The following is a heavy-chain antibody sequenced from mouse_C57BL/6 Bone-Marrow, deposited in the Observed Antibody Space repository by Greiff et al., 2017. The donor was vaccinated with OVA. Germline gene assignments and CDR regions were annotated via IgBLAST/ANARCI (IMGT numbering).Heavy chain of an antibody. J-gene: IGHJ3*01. D-gene: IGHD1-1*01. Sequence: QVQLQQPGAELVRPGSSVKLSCKASGYTFTSYWMDWVKQRPGQGLEWIGNIYPSDSETHYNQKFKDKATLTVDKSSITAYMQLSSLTSEDSAVYYCARSGYYGSWAYWGQGTLVTVSA. CDR2: IYPSDSET. CDR1: GYTFTSYW. V-gene: IGHV1-61*01. CDR3: ARSGYYGSWAY.